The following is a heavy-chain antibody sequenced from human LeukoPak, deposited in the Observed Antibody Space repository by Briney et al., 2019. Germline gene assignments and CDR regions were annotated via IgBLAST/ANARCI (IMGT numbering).Heavy chain of an antibody. CDR2: IWYDGSNK. CDR1: GFTFSSYG. J-gene: IGHJ4*02. CDR3: ARELMTTWGCDY. V-gene: IGHV3-33*01. D-gene: IGHD7-27*01. Sequence: QPGRSLRLSCAASGFTFSSYGMHWVRQAPGKGLEWVAVIWYDGSNKYYADSVKGRFTISRDNSKNTLYLQMNSLRAEDTAVYYCARELMTTWGCDYWGQGTLVTVSS.